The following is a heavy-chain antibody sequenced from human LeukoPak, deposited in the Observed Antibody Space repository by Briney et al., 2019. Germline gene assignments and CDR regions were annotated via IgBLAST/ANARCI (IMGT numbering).Heavy chain of an antibody. CDR2: IDTSGST. J-gene: IGHJ4*02. CDR3: AREVTTYYYDSSGYYSFDY. D-gene: IGHD3-22*01. V-gene: IGHV4-4*07. Sequence: SETLSLTCTVSGGSISSYYWSWIRQPAGKGLEWSGRIDTSGSTNYNPSLKSRVTMSVDTSKNPFSLTLSSVTAADTAVYYCAREVTTYYYDSSGYYSFDYWGQGTLVTVSS. CDR1: GGSISSYY.